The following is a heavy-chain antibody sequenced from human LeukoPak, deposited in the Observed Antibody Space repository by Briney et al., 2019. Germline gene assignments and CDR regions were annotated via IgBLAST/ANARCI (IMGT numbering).Heavy chain of an antibody. J-gene: IGHJ6*03. CDR1: GGTFSSYA. V-gene: IGHV1-69*13. D-gene: IGHD3-10*01. Sequence: SVKVSCKASGGTFSSYAISWVRQAPGQGLEWMGGIIPIFGTANYAQKFQGRVTITADESTSTAYMELSSLRSEDTAVYYCARGMRRFPYYYYYMDVWGKGTTVTVSS. CDR2: IIPIFGTA. CDR3: ARGMRRFPYYYYYMDV.